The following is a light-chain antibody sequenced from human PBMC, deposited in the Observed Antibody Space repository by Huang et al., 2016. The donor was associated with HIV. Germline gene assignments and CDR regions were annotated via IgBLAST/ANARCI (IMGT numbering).Light chain of an antibody. CDR3: QQTVSVPLT. CDR2: SAS. J-gene: IGKJ4*01. V-gene: IGKV1-39*01. Sequence: DLQMTQSPSSLSASVGDRVSITCRASQSLNNYFTWYQQKPGKTPKRLIHSASTVQDEGRPRFSGSVSGTDVTLTITNLQPEDSATDYCQQTVSVPLTFGGGTKVEIK. CDR1: QSLNNY.